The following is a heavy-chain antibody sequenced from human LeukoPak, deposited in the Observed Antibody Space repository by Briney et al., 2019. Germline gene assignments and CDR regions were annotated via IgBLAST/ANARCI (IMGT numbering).Heavy chain of an antibody. Sequence: GGSLRLSCAASGFTFSSYAMHWVRQAPGKGLEWVAVISYDGSNKYYADSVKGRFTISRDNSKNTLYLQMNSLRAEDTAVYYCAKDSYFYASSAYYYTSYYYMDVWGKGTTVTISS. D-gene: IGHD3-22*01. J-gene: IGHJ6*03. CDR3: AKDSYFYASSAYYYTSYYYMDV. CDR1: GFTFSSYA. CDR2: ISYDGSNK. V-gene: IGHV3-30*04.